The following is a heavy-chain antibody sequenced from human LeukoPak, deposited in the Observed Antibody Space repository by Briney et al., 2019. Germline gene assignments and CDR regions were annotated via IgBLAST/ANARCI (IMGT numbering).Heavy chain of an antibody. CDR3: ARDGSSSWWDAFDI. CDR1: GGSISSYY. V-gene: IGHV4-34*01. Sequence: SETLSLTCTVSGGSISSYYWSWIRQPPGKGLEWIGEINHSGSTNYNPSLKSRVTISVDTSKNQFSLKLSSVTAADTAVYYCARDGSSSWWDAFDIWGQGTMVTVSS. CDR2: INHSGST. J-gene: IGHJ3*02. D-gene: IGHD6-13*01.